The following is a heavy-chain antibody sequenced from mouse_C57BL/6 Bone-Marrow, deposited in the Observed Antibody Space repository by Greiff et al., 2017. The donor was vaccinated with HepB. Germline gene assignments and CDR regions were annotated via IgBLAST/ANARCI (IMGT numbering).Heavy chain of an antibody. J-gene: IGHJ2*01. CDR3: AFYDYDYFDY. V-gene: IGHV1-4*01. Sequence: VQLQQSGAELARPGASVKMSCKASGYTFTSYTMHWVKQRPGQGLEWIGYINPSSGYTKYNQKFKDKATLTADKSSSTAYMQLSSLTSEDSAVYCCAFYDYDYFDYWGQGTTLTVSS. CDR2: INPSSGYT. D-gene: IGHD2-4*01. CDR1: GYTFTSYT.